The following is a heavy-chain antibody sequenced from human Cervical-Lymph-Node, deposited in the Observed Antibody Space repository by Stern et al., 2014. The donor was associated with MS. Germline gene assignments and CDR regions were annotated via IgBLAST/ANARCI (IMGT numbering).Heavy chain of an antibody. V-gene: IGHV4-39*01. Sequence: QLQLQESGPGLVKPSETLSLTCAVSCDSISSYTHYWAWIRQPPGKGLEWIGSVYYSGAPYYNPPRRSRATIPVATPKNHFALGLNSVTAADTAVYYCAKHACTGAACPFDLWGQGTLVTVSS. CDR1: CDSISSYTHY. CDR2: VYYSGAP. J-gene: IGHJ4*02. D-gene: IGHD2-8*02. CDR3: AKHACTGAACPFDL.